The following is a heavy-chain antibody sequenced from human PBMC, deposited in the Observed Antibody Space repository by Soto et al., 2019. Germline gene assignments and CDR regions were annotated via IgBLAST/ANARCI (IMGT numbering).Heavy chain of an antibody. V-gene: IGHV2-70*01. CDR1: GFSLSTSGMC. J-gene: IGHJ6*02. CDR2: IDWDDDK. CDR3: ARIRVVRGVMTYYYGMDV. Sequence: SGPTLVNPTETLTLTCTVSGFSLSTSGMCVSWIRQPPGKALEWLALIDWDDDKYYSTSLKTRLTISKDTSKNQVVLTMTNMDPVDTATYYCARIRVVRGVMTYYYGMDVWGQGTTVTVSS. D-gene: IGHD3-10*01.